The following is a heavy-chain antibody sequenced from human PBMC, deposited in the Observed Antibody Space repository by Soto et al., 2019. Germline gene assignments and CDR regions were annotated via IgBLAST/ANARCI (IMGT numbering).Heavy chain of an antibody. V-gene: IGHV3-48*01. CDR3: ARDGAGYSRRFDC. J-gene: IGHJ4*02. Sequence: EVQLVESGGGLLQPGGSVRLSCAASGFTLSSYSMNWVRQAPGKGLEWVSYISSSSSTIHYADSVKGRFTISRDNAKNSLYLQMNSLKAEDTAVYYCARDGAGYSRRFDCWGQGTLVTVSS. CDR2: ISSSSSTI. D-gene: IGHD5-18*01. CDR1: GFTLSSYS.